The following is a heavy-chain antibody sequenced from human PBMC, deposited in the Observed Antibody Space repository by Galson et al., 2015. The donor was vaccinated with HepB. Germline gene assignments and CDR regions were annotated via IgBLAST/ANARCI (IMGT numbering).Heavy chain of an antibody. J-gene: IGHJ4*02. D-gene: IGHD3-22*01. CDR1: GFTISNNY. V-gene: IGHV3-66*02. CDR2: IYSGGTN. CDR3: ASTSSTYYDSSGYTFTPYYYFDN. Sequence: SLRPSCAASGFTISNNYMSWVRQAPGKGLEWVSLIYSGGTNYYPDSVKGRFTISRDNSKNTLYLQMNSLRAEDTAVYYCASTSSTYYDSSGYTFTPYYYFDNWGQGTLVTVSS.